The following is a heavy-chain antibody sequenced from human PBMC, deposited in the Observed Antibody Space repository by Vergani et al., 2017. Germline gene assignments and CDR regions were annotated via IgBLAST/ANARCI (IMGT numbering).Heavy chain of an antibody. CDR3: AKVGYCTNGVCSLFDY. V-gene: IGHV3-11*05. J-gene: IGHJ4*02. Sequence: QVQLVESGGGLVKPGGSLRLSCAASGFTFSDYYMSWIRPAPGKGLEWVSYISSSSSYTNYADSVKGRFTISRDNSKNTLYLQMNSLRAEDTAVYYCAKVGYCTNGVCSLFDYWGQGTLVTVSS. CDR1: GFTFSDYY. CDR2: ISSSSSYT. D-gene: IGHD2-8*01.